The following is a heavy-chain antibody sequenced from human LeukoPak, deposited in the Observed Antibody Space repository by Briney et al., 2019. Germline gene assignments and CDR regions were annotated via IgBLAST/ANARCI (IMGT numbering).Heavy chain of an antibody. CDR3: ARGGYGAHMG. CDR2: INSDGSTT. V-gene: IGHV3-74*01. D-gene: IGHD5-18*01. CDR1: GFTFSSYA. Sequence: GGSLRLSCAASGFTFSSYAMHWVRQPPGKGLVWVSGINSDGSTTGYADSVKGRFTISRDNAKSTVHLQMNSLRAEDTAVYYCARGGYGAHMGWGQGTLVTVSS. J-gene: IGHJ4*02.